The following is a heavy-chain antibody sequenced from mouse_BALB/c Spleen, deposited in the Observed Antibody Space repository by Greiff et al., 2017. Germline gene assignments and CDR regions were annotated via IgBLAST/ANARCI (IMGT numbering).Heavy chain of an antibody. CDR3: ARSYDGYSAWFAY. CDR1: GFSLTGYG. D-gene: IGHD2-3*01. J-gene: IGHJ3*01. V-gene: IGHV2-6-7*01. Sequence: VKLVESGPGLVAPSQSLSITCTVSGFSLTGYGVNWVRQPPGKGLEWLGMIWGDGSTDYNSALKSRLSISKDNSKSQVFLQMNSLQTDDTARYYYARSYDGYSAWFAYWGQGTLVTVSA. CDR2: IWGDGST.